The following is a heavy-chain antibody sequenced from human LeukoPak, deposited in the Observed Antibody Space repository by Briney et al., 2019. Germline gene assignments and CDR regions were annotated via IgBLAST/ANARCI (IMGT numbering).Heavy chain of an antibody. D-gene: IGHD5-18*01. CDR2: ISYDGSNK. Sequence: GGSLRLSCTASGFSFRNYGMHWVRQAPGKGLEWVAVISYDGSNKYYADSVKGRFTISRDNSKNTLYLQMNSLRAEDTAVYYCAKSRLYSYGLYYFDYWGQGTLVTVSS. CDR3: AKSRLYSYGLYYFDY. J-gene: IGHJ4*02. CDR1: GFSFRNYG. V-gene: IGHV3-30*18.